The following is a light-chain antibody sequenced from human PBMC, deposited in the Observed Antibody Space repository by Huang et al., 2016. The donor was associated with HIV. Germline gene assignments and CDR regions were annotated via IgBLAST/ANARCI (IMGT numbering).Light chain of an antibody. CDR3: QQYDNVPIT. CDR1: QDISTY. V-gene: IGKV1-33*01. J-gene: IGKJ5*01. CDR2: AAS. Sequence: DIQMTQSPSSLSASVGDRVTITCQASQDISTYLKWYQQKPGKAPKVLIYAASNLETGVASRFSGSGSGTNFTFTISSLQPEDIATYYCQQYDNVPITFGQGTRLEI.